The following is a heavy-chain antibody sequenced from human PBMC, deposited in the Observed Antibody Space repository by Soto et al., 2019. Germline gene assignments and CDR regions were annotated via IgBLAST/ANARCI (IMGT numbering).Heavy chain of an antibody. V-gene: IGHV4-34*01. D-gene: IGHD3-3*01. CDR2: INHSGST. Sequence: SVTLSVRRGVYCGSCSGYYGGWISQPPGKGLEWIGEINHSGSTNYNPSLKSRVTISVDTSQNQFSLTLSSVTAADTAVYYCASTYDDFWGHPATAYGTDFWGQGTTDTAS. CDR3: ASTYDDFWGHPATAYGTDF. CDR1: CGSCSGYY. J-gene: IGHJ6*02.